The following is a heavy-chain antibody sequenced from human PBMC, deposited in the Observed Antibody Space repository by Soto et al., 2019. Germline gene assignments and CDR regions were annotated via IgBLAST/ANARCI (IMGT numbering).Heavy chain of an antibody. V-gene: IGHV3-48*03. CDR1: GFSLRILA. CDR2: ISDDGASI. Sequence: PWWCXRLAWEACGFSLRILAINLFRHAPGRGLEWVSYISDDGASIYYADSLKGRFTISRDNAKNSLYMQMNNLRAEDTAVYYCATENYVKPRLHHFPHWRLGTLVNASS. D-gene: IGHD1-7*01. J-gene: IGHJ1*01. CDR3: ATENYVKPRLHHFPH.